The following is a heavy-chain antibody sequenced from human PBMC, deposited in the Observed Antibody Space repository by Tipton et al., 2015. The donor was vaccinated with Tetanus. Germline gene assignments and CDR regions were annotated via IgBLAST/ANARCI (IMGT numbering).Heavy chain of an antibody. CDR3: ARAHCTDGVCNFDF. D-gene: IGHD2-8*01. Sequence: VQLVQSGGEVKKPGESLKISCKGSGYIFNNYWIGWVRQKPGKGLEWMGIIYPGDSDTRYSPSFQGQVTIAVDKSINTAYLQWSSLKASDTSMFYCARAHCTDGVCNFDFWGQGTQVTVSS. CDR2: IYPGDSDT. CDR1: GYIFNNYW. J-gene: IGHJ4*02. V-gene: IGHV5-51*01.